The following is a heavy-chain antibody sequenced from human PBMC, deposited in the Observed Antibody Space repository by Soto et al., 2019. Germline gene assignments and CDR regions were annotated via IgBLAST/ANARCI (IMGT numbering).Heavy chain of an antibody. Sequence: QVQLVQSGAEVKKPGASVKVYCKASGYMFTSFGISWVRQAPGQGLEWMGWITPYNGNTKYALKYQGRATMTTDTSTSTAYMELRSLRSDDTAVYYCARFTVEAAGNLDSWGQGTLVTVSS. CDR1: GYMFTSFG. D-gene: IGHD6-13*01. CDR2: ITPYNGNT. J-gene: IGHJ4*02. CDR3: ARFTVEAAGNLDS. V-gene: IGHV1-18*01.